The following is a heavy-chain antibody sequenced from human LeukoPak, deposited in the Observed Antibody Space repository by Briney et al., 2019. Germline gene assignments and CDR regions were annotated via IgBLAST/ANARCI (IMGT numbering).Heavy chain of an antibody. CDR1: GDSVSRNSAA. CDR2: TYYRSKWYA. V-gene: IGHV6-1*01. D-gene: IGHD6-19*01. J-gene: IGHJ6*02. Sequence: SQTLSLTCAISGDSVSRNSAAWNWIRQSPSRGLEWLGRTYYRSKWYADYAVSLKGRITINADASKNQFSLRLNSVTPDDTAVYYCSGDLAVAGIYFYGMDVWGQGTTVTVSS. CDR3: SGDLAVAGIYFYGMDV.